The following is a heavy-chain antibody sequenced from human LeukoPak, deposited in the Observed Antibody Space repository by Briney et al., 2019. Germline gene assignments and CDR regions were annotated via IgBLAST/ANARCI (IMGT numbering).Heavy chain of an antibody. CDR3: ARALSGRSSRGPVGY. J-gene: IGHJ4*02. V-gene: IGHV1-2*02. D-gene: IGHD6-13*01. Sequence: ASVKVSCKASGYTFTGYYMHWVRQAPGQGLEWMGWINPNSGGTNYAQKFQGRVTMTRDTSISTAYMELSRLRSDGTAVYYCARALSGRSSRGPVGYWGQGTLVTVSS. CDR2: INPNSGGT. CDR1: GYTFTGYY.